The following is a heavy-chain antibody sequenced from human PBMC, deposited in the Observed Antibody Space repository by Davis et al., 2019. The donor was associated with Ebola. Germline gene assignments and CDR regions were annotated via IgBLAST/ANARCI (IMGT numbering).Heavy chain of an antibody. CDR2: INPNSGGT. CDR1: GYTFTGYY. Sequence: ASVKVSCKASGYTFTGYYIHWVRQAPGQGLEWLGWINPNSGGTTYAQKFQGRVTMTRDTSISTAYMDLSRLTSDDTAVYSCARESDAVGASTTDDAFDVWGQGTMVTVSS. V-gene: IGHV1-2*02. D-gene: IGHD1-26*01. CDR3: ARESDAVGASTTDDAFDV. J-gene: IGHJ3*01.